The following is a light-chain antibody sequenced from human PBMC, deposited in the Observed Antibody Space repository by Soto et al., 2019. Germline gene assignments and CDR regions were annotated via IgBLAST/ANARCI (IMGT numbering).Light chain of an antibody. Sequence: DIQMTQSRSTLSASVGDIVTITCRASHSISSWLAWYQQKPGKAPKLLIYDASSLESGVPSRFSGSGSGTEFTLTISSLQPDDFATYYCQQYNSYSRTFGQGTKVDIK. V-gene: IGKV1-5*01. CDR1: HSISSW. CDR3: QQYNSYSRT. J-gene: IGKJ1*01. CDR2: DAS.